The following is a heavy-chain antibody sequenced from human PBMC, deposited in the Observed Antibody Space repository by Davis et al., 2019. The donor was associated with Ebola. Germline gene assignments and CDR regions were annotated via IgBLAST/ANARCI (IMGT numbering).Heavy chain of an antibody. Sequence: GESLKISCAASGFTFSSYGMHWVRQAPGKGLEWVAVIWYDGSNKYYADSVKGRFTISRDNSKNTLYLQMNSLRAEDTAVYYCARFDSTGIDWGQGTLVTVSP. CDR2: IWYDGSNK. CDR3: ARFDSTGID. D-gene: IGHD3-22*01. J-gene: IGHJ4*02. V-gene: IGHV3-33*01. CDR1: GFTFSSYG.